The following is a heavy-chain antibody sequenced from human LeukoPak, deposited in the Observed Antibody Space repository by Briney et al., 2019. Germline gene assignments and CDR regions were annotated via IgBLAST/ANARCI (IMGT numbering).Heavy chain of an antibody. CDR1: GFTFSNNW. CDR3: ARSNSHGFEI. J-gene: IGHJ3*02. Sequence: GGSLRLSCAASGFTFSNNWMHWVRQAPGKGLVWVSRINSDGSSTSYADSVQGRFTISRDNAKNTLYLQMNGLRAEDTAVYFCARSNSHGFEIRGQGTMVTVSS. V-gene: IGHV3-74*01. CDR2: INSDGSST.